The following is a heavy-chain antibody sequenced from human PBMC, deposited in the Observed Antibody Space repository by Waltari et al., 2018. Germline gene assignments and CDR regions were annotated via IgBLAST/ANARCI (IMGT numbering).Heavy chain of an antibody. CDR3: IKGGTSFDW. CDR1: GFTFSLHD. J-gene: IGHJ4*02. D-gene: IGHD1-26*01. Sequence: QVQVVDSGGGVVQPGGSLRLSCAASGFTFSLHDMQWVRQAPGKGLVWVAFIRNDGGNAYYADSAKGRFTISRDNSKNMVYLQMNSLRPEDTAMYFCIKGGTSFDWWGQGTLVTVSS. CDR2: IRNDGGNA. V-gene: IGHV3-30*02.